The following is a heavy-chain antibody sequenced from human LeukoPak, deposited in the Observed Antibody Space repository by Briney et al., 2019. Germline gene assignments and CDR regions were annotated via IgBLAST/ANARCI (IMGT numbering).Heavy chain of an antibody. Sequence: PGGSLRLSCAASGFTFSSYEMNWVRQAPGKGLEWLSYISSSGSTLYYAASVKGRFTISRDNAKNSLYLQMNSLRAEDTAVYYCARDGKGRNRIGYYFDYWGQGTLVTVSS. CDR1: GFTFSSYE. V-gene: IGHV3-48*03. CDR2: ISSSGSTL. CDR3: ARDGKGRNRIGYYFDY. D-gene: IGHD3-10*01. J-gene: IGHJ4*02.